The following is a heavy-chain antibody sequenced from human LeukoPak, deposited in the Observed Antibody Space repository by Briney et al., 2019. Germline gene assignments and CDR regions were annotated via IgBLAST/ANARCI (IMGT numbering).Heavy chain of an antibody. D-gene: IGHD3-22*01. CDR3: ARXARGYYDSSGYYY. J-gene: IGHJ4*02. V-gene: IGHV4-34*01. CDR1: GGSFSGYY. CDR2: INHSGST. Sequence: SETLSLTCAVYGGSFSGYYWSWIRQPPGKGLEWIGEINHSGSTNYNPSLKSRVTISVDTSKNQFSLKLSSVTAADTAVYYCARXARGYYDSSGYYYWGQGTLVTVSS.